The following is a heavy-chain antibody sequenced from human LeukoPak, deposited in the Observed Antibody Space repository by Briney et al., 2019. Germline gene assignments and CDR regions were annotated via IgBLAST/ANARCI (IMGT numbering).Heavy chain of an antibody. D-gene: IGHD3-10*01. CDR3: ARGYYYGSESYWHTKWFDP. CDR1: GGTFNSHV. CDR2: TIPVFGTA. Sequence: GSSVKVSCKASGGTFNSHVISWLRQAPGQGLEWMGGTIPVFGTASYAEKFQGRVTITTDESTTTAYMEMSSLTSEDTAVYYCARGYYYGSESYWHTKWFDPWGQGTLVTVSS. J-gene: IGHJ5*02. V-gene: IGHV1-69*05.